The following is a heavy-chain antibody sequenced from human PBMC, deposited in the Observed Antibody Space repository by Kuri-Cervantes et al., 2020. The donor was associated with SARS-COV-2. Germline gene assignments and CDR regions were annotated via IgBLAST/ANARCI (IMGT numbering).Heavy chain of an antibody. CDR1: GFTFDDYA. CDR3: AKDIDTASVVVPAAIHFDY. Sequence: SLKISCAASGFTFDDYAMHWVRQAPGKGLEWVSGISWNSGSIGYADSVKGRFTISRDNAKNSLYLQMNSLRAEDTALYYCAKDIDTASVVVPAAIHFDYWGQGTLVTVSS. CDR2: ISWNSGSI. D-gene: IGHD2-2*02. V-gene: IGHV3-9*01. J-gene: IGHJ4*02.